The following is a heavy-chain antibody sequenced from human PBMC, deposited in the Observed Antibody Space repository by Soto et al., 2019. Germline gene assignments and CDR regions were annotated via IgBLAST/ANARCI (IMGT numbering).Heavy chain of an antibody. J-gene: IGHJ4*02. V-gene: IGHV3-73*01. CDR3: TSIVEMAPY. CDR2: IRSKANNFAT. D-gene: IGHD3-16*02. CDR1: GFTFSGSS. Sequence: GSLRLSCAASGFTFSGSSMHWVRQASGKGLEWVGRIRSKANNFATAYAASVKGRFTISRDDSKYTAYLQMNSLKTEDTAVYYCTSIVEMAPYWGQGTLVTVS.